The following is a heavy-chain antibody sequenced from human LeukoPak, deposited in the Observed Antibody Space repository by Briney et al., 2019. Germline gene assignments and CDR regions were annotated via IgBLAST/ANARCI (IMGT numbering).Heavy chain of an antibody. CDR1: GYTFTSYG. J-gene: IGHJ4*02. Sequence: ASVKVSCXASGYTFTSYGISWVRQAHGQGLEWMGWISAYNGNTNYAQKLQGRVTMTTDTSTSTAYMELRSLRSDDTAVYYCARLPSAASTLDYWGQGTLVTVSS. D-gene: IGHD6-13*01. CDR3: ARLPSAASTLDY. V-gene: IGHV1-18*01. CDR2: ISAYNGNT.